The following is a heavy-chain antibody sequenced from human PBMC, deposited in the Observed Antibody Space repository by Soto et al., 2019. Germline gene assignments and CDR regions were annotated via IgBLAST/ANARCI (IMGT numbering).Heavy chain of an antibody. V-gene: IGHV4-30-4*01. J-gene: IGHJ6*02. CDR3: AREGYSYGYRGMDV. CDR1: GGSISSGDYY. CDR2: IYYSGST. D-gene: IGHD5-18*01. Sequence: SETLSLTCTVSGGSISSGDYYWSWIRQPPGKGLEWIGYIYYSGSTYYNPSLKSRVTISVDTSKNQFSLKLSSVTAADTAVYYCAREGYSYGYRGMDVWGQGTTVTVSS.